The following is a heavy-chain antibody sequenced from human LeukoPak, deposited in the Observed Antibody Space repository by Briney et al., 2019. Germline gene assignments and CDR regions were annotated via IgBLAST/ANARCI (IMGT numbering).Heavy chain of an antibody. Sequence: GRSLRLSCAASGFTFSSYGMDWVRQAPGKGLEWVAVISYDGSNKYYADSVKGRFTISRDNSKNTLYLQMNSLRAEDTAVYYCAKDRNRVGYSSSSHYFDYWGQGTLVTVSS. CDR1: GFTFSSYG. CDR3: AKDRNRVGYSSSSHYFDY. CDR2: ISYDGSNK. J-gene: IGHJ4*02. V-gene: IGHV3-30*18. D-gene: IGHD6-6*01.